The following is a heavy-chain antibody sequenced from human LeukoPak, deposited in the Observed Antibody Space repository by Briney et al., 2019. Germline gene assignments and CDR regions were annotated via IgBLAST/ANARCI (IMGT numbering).Heavy chain of an antibody. Sequence: GGSLRLSCTASGFSFSNYEMDWVRQAPGKGLEWVSYISSSGGTIFYADSVKGRFTISRDNAKNSVYLRMSSLRAEDTAVYYCAREVTSDSSGYDAFLIWGQGTPVTVSS. D-gene: IGHD3-22*01. CDR3: AREVTSDSSGYDAFLI. CDR1: GFSFSNYE. V-gene: IGHV3-48*03. CDR2: ISSSGGTI. J-gene: IGHJ3*02.